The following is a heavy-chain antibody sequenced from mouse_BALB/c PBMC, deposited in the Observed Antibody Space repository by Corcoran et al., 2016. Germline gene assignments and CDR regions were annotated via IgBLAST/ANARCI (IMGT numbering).Heavy chain of an antibody. CDR3: ASGDGYDPYYAMDY. D-gene: IGHD2-2*01. V-gene: IGHV1S136*01. J-gene: IGHJ4*01. Sequence: EVLLQQSGPVRVKPGASVTMSYKAAGYTFPSYVMLCVKQKPGQGLEWIGYINPYNDGTKYNEKFKGKATLTSDKSSSTAYMELSSLTSEDSAVYYCASGDGYDPYYAMDYWGHGASVTVSS. CDR2: INPYNDGT. CDR1: GYTFPSYV.